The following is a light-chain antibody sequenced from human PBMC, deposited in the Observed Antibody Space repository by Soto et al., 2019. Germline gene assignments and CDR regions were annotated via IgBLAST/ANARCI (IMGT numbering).Light chain of an antibody. CDR1: QSVGRN. Sequence: EIVMTPSPATLSVSPGERATLSCRASQSVGRNLAWYQHRPGRAPRLLIYDASTRATDIPARFSGSGSGTEFTLTISSLQSEYFALYDCQQYNNWPLYTFGQGTKLEIK. J-gene: IGKJ2*01. CDR2: DAS. V-gene: IGKV3-15*01. CDR3: QQYNNWPLYT.